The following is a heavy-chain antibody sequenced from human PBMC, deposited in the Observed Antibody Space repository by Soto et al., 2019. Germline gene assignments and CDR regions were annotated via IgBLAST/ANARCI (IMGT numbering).Heavy chain of an antibody. CDR2: ISSSSSNT. CDR1: GFTFSAYS. CDR3: ARWVGGEWGWLDY. D-gene: IGHD7-27*01. J-gene: IGHJ5*01. Sequence: VQLVESGGGLVQPGGSLRLSCAASGFTFSAYSMNWVRQAAGKGLGWVSDISSSSSNTYYADSVKGRFTISRDNAKNSLFLQMYCLRDGETAVYYCARWVGGEWGWLDYWGRGTLVTVSS. V-gene: IGHV3-48*02.